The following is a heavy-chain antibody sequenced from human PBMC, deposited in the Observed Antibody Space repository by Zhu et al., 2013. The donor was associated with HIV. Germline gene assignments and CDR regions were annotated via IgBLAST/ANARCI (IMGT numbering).Heavy chain of an antibody. CDR2: FDPEDGET. J-gene: IGHJ4*02. D-gene: IGHD6-19*01. V-gene: IGHV1-24*01. CDR1: GYTLTELS. CDR3: ATGFVGGYDPIAVAGYFDY. Sequence: QVQLVQSGAEVKKPGASVKVSCKVSGYTLTELSMHWVRQAPGKGLEWMGGFDPEDGETIYAQKFQGRVTMTEDTSTDTAYMELSSLRSEDTAVYYCATGFVGGYDPIAVAGYFDYWGQGTLVTVSS.